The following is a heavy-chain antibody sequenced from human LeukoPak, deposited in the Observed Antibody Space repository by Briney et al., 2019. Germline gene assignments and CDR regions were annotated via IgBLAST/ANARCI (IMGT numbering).Heavy chain of an antibody. D-gene: IGHD6-13*01. CDR2: IRSDESNK. V-gene: IGHV3-30*02. Sequence: GGSLRLSCAASGFTFSNYGMHWVRQAPGKGLEWVAFIRSDESNKYYADSVKGRFSISRDNSKNTLYLQMNSLRAEDTAVYYCARDSSGSWYFDYWGQGTLVTVSS. CDR3: ARDSSGSWYFDY. J-gene: IGHJ4*02. CDR1: GFTFSNYG.